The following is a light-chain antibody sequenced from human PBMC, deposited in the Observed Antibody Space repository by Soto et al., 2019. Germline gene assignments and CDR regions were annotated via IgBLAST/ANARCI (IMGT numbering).Light chain of an antibody. CDR1: QSVSSSY. J-gene: IGKJ1*01. CDR2: AAS. Sequence: EIVLTQSPGTLSLSPGERATLSCRASQSVSSSYLAWYQQKPGQAPRLLIFAASSRATGIPDRFSGSGSGTDFTLTISRLEPEDFSMYHCQQYERSPMKVGQGTKVDSK. CDR3: QQYERSPMK. V-gene: IGKV3-20*01.